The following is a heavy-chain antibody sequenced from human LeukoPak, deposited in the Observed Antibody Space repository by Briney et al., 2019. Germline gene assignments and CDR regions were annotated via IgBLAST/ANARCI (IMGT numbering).Heavy chain of an antibody. Sequence: PGGSLRLSCAASGFIFTNYAMTWVRQAPGKGLEWVAGTVGSGPNTYHADSVKGRFTISRDNSKKTLYLQMNSLRAEDTAVYYCARDPWRGYSSGWYFDYWGQGTLITVSS. J-gene: IGHJ4*02. CDR1: GFIFTNYA. CDR2: TVGSGPNT. D-gene: IGHD6-19*01. V-gene: IGHV3-23*01. CDR3: ARDPWRGYSSGWYFDY.